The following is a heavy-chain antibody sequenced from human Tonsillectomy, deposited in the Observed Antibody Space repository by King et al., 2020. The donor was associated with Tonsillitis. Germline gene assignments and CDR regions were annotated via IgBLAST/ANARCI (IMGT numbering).Heavy chain of an antibody. CDR2: ISSSSSTI. Sequence: EVQLVESGGGLVQPGGSLRLSCAASGFTFSSYSMNWVRQAPGKGLEWVSYISSSSSTIYYADSVKGRFTISRENPKNSLYLQMNSLRAEDTAVYYCAREGDIVATTHYFYYYGMDVWGQGTTVTVSS. D-gene: IGHD5-12*01. J-gene: IGHJ6*02. CDR3: AREGDIVATTHYFYYYGMDV. CDR1: GFTFSSYS. V-gene: IGHV3-48*01.